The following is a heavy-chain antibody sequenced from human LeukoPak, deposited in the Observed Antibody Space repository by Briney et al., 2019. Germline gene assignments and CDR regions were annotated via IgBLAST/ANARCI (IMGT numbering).Heavy chain of an antibody. D-gene: IGHD6-19*01. CDR2: ISGSGGST. CDR3: ARCKGGWSDHFYGMDV. CDR1: GFTFISHT. V-gene: IGHV3-23*01. Sequence: PGGSLRLSCAASGFTFISHTMSWIRQAPGKGLEWVSAISGSGGSTYYADSVKGRFTISRDNSKNTLYLQMNSLRAEDTAVYYCARCKGGWSDHFYGMDVWGQGTTVTVSS. J-gene: IGHJ6*02.